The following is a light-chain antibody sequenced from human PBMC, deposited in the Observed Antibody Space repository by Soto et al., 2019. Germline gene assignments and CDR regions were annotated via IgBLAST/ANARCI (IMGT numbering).Light chain of an antibody. J-gene: IGLJ1*01. Sequence: QSVLTQPPSVSEAPGQRVTISCTGSSSNIGAGYEAHWYQQVPGTAPKLLIYEXXXRXXXXXXRXXGSKSGTSASLAITGLXXEXXXEYYCQSYDSSLSGYVFGTGTKLTVL. CDR1: SSNIGAGYE. V-gene: IGLV1-40*01. CDR3: QSYDSSLSGYV. CDR2: EXX.